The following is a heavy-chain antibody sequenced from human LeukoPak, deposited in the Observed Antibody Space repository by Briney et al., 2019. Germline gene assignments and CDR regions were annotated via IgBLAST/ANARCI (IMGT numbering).Heavy chain of an antibody. J-gene: IGHJ5*02. CDR2: IYYSGSI. CDR3: ARDDSSDNHNWFDP. CDR1: VGSISSYY. V-gene: IGHV4-59*12. Sequence: SETLSLTCTVSVGSISSYYWSWIRQPPRKGLEWIGYIYYSGSISYNPSLKSRVTISVDTSKTQFLLKLSSLTDEETVVYYCARDDSSDNHNWFDPWGQGTLVTVSS. D-gene: IGHD3-22*01.